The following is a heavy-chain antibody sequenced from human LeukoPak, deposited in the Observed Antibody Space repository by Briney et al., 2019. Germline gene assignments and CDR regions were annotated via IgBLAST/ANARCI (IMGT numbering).Heavy chain of an antibody. Sequence: SETLSLTCTVSGGSISSYYWSWIRQPAGKGLEWIGRIYTSGSTNYNPSLKSRVTMSVDTPKNQFSLKLSSVTAADTAVYYCARDSTVTTYEDAFDIWGQGTMVTVSS. CDR2: IYTSGST. V-gene: IGHV4-4*07. J-gene: IGHJ3*02. CDR3: ARDSTVTTYEDAFDI. D-gene: IGHD4-17*01. CDR1: GGSISSYY.